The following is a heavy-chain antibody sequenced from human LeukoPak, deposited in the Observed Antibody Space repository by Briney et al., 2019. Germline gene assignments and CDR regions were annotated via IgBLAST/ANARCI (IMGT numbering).Heavy chain of an antibody. CDR1: GGTFSSYA. V-gene: IGHV1-69*13. CDR2: IIPIFGTA. CDR3: AIFRDGYISGHYFDY. Sequence: SVKVSCKASGGTFSSYAISWVRQAPGQGLEWMGGIIPIFGTANYAQKFQGRVTITADESTSTAYMELSSLRSEDTAAYYCAIFRDGYISGHYFDYWGQGTLVTVSS. D-gene: IGHD5-24*01. J-gene: IGHJ4*02.